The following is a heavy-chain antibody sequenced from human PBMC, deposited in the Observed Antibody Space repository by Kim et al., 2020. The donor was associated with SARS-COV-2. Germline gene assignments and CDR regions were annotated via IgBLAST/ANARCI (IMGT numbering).Heavy chain of an antibody. CDR3: ARLLYSGYDKINFDY. D-gene: IGHD5-12*01. V-gene: IGHV5-51*01. CDR2: IYPGDSDT. CDR1: GYSFTSYW. Sequence: GESLQISCKGSGYSFTSYWIGWVRQMPGKGLEWMGIIYPGDSDTRYSPSFQGQVTISADKSISTAYLQWSSLKASDTAMYYCARLLYSGYDKINFDYWGQGTLVTVSS. J-gene: IGHJ4*02.